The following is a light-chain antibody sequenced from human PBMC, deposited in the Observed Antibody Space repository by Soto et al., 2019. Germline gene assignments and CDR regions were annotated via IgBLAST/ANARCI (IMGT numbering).Light chain of an antibody. V-gene: IGLV2-14*03. J-gene: IGLJ3*02. CDR3: SSYTSSYTWV. Sequence: QSVLTQPASVSGSPGQSITISCSGTTNDVGGYNYVSWYQQHPGKAPKLLIYGVTDRPSGVSSRFSGSKSGNAASLTISGLQDEDEGDYYCSSYTSSYTWVFGGGTKLTVL. CDR1: TNDVGGYNY. CDR2: GVT.